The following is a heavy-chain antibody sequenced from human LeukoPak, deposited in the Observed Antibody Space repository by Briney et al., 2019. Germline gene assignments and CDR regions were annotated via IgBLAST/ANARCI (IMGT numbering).Heavy chain of an antibody. V-gene: IGHV4-59*08. CDR3: ARLGLAVAGGYYFDY. Sequence: SETLSLTCTASGGSISSYYWSWIRQPPGKGLEWIGYIYYSGSTNYSPSLKSRVTISVDPSKSQCSLKLSSVTAADTAVYYCARLGLAVAGGYYFDYWGQGTLVTVSS. J-gene: IGHJ4*02. CDR1: GGSISSYY. D-gene: IGHD6-19*01. CDR2: IYYSGST.